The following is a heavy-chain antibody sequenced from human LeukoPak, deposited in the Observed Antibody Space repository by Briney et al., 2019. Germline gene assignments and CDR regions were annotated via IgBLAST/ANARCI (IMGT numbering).Heavy chain of an antibody. J-gene: IGHJ6*03. CDR1: GGSISSYY. V-gene: IGHV4-59*08. Sequence: PSETLSLTWTVSGGSISSYYWSWIRQPPGKGLEWIGYIYYSGSTNYNPSLKSRVTISVDTSKNQFSLKLSSVTAADTAVYYCARGITYYYYMDVWGKGTTVTVSS. CDR2: IYYSGST. CDR3: ARGITYYYYMDV.